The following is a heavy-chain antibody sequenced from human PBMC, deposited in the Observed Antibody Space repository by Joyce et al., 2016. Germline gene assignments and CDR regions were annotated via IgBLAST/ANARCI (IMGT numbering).Heavy chain of an antibody. CDR1: GGSFSGSY. J-gene: IGHJ6*03. V-gene: IGHV4-34*01. CDR3: ARGRMGPPPSAMFNRGGSYHLDV. Sequence: QVQLQQWGAGLLKPSETLSLTCAVYGGSFSGSYWSWIRQPPGKGLEWIGEINHSGITNHNPSLKSRVTISIDTSKNQFSRKLTSVAAADTPVYYCARGRMGPPPSAMFNRGGSYHLDVWGKGTTVTVSS. D-gene: IGHD3-10*02. CDR2: INHSGIT.